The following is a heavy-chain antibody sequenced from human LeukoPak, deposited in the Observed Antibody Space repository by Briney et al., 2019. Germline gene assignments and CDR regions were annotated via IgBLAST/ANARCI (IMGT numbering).Heavy chain of an antibody. J-gene: IGHJ6*04. Sequence: GGSLRLSCAASGFTFSDYYMSWIRQAPGKGLEWVSYISSSSYTNYADSVKGRFTISRDNAKNSLYLQMNSLRAEDTAVYYCARDRATGTTNYYYYYGMDVWGKGTTVTVSS. D-gene: IGHD1-1*01. CDR1: GFTFSDYY. CDR3: ARDRATGTTNYYYYYGMDV. CDR2: ISSSSYT. V-gene: IGHV3-11*06.